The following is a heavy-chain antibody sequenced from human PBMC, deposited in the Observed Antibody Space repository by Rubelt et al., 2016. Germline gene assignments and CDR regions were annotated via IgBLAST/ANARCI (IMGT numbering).Heavy chain of an antibody. CDR2: IHDSGNT. CDR3: ARAGYCSSISCYSNAFDL. Sequence: QVQLQQWGAGLLKPWETLSLTCAVYGGSFSGYYWSWIRQPPGKGLEWIGYIHDSGNTYYNPSLKSRVTISLDTSKNQFYLKLNSVTAADTAVYYCARAGYCSSISCYSNAFDLWGQGTTVTVSS. J-gene: IGHJ3*01. V-gene: IGHV4-34*01. D-gene: IGHD2-2*01. CDR1: GGSFSGYY.